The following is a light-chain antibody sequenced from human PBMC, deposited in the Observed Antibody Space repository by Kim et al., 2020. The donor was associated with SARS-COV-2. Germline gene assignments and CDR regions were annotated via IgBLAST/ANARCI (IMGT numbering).Light chain of an antibody. CDR2: AAS. Sequence: ASVGDRVTTTCRASQRIATYLNWYQQKPGKAPKLLIYAASSLQSGVPSRFSGSGSGTDFTLTISSLQPEDFATYYCQQSYSTPRTFGQGTKVDIK. CDR1: QRIATY. CDR3: QQSYSTPRT. V-gene: IGKV1-39*01. J-gene: IGKJ1*01.